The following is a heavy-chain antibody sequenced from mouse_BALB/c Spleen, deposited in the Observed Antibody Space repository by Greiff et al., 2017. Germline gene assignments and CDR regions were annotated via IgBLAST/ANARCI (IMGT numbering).Heavy chain of an antibody. CDR2: ISSGSSTI. CDR1: GFTFSSFG. CDR3: ARSRGNPYYAMDY. J-gene: IGHJ4*01. D-gene: IGHD2-1*01. Sequence: EVQGVESGGGLVQPGGSRKLSCAASGFTFSSFGMHWVRQAPEKGLEWVAYISSGSSTIYYADTVKGRFTISRDNPKNTLFLQMTSLRSEDTAMYYCARSRGNPYYAMDYWGQGTSVTVSS. V-gene: IGHV5-17*02.